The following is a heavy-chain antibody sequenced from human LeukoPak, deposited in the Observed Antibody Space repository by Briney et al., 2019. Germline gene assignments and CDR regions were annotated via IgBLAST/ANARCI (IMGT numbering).Heavy chain of an antibody. Sequence: PSETLSLTCTVSGGSISSYYWSWIRQPPGKGLEWIGYIYYSGSTNYNPSLKSRVTISVDTSKNQFSLKLSSVTAADTAVYYCARGGRVRWFGELLYEDWFDPWGQGTLVTVSS. V-gene: IGHV4-59*01. CDR3: ARGGRVRWFGELLYEDWFDP. D-gene: IGHD3-10*01. CDR2: IYYSGST. CDR1: GGSISSYY. J-gene: IGHJ5*02.